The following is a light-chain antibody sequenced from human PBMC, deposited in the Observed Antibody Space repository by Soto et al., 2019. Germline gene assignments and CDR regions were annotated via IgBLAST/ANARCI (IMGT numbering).Light chain of an antibody. CDR3: QQYDNWPPLT. J-gene: IGKJ4*01. V-gene: IGKV3-15*01. CDR1: QSVSSN. CDR2: GAS. Sequence: EIVMTQSPDTLSVFPGERATLSCRASQSVSSNVAWYQQKPGQAPRLLIFGASTRATGIPDRFSGTGSGTEFTLTISSLQSDYCAVYYCQQYDNWPPLTFGGGTKVEIK.